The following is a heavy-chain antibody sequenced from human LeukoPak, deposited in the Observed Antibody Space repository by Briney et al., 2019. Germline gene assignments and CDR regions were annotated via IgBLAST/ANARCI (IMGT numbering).Heavy chain of an antibody. Sequence: GASVKVSCKASGGTFSNYAISWVRQAPGQGLEWMGGIIPIFGTANYAQKFQGRVTITADESTSTASMELSSLRSEDTAVYHCARVEAARYYSYMDVWGKGTTVTVSS. J-gene: IGHJ6*03. CDR3: ARVEAARYYSYMDV. V-gene: IGHV1-69*13. CDR1: GGTFSNYA. CDR2: IIPIFGTA. D-gene: IGHD6-6*01.